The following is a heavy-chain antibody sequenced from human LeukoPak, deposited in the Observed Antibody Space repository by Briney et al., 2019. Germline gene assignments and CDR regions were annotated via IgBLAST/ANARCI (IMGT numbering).Heavy chain of an antibody. Sequence: GGSLRLSCAASGFTFSSYSMNWVRQAPGKGLEWVSYISSSSSTIYYADSVKGRFTISRDNAKNSLYLQMNSLRAEDTAVYYCASDYYDSSGQKIWGQGTMVTVSS. J-gene: IGHJ3*02. CDR1: GFTFSSYS. CDR3: ASDYYDSSGQKI. CDR2: ISSSSSTI. V-gene: IGHV3-48*01. D-gene: IGHD3-22*01.